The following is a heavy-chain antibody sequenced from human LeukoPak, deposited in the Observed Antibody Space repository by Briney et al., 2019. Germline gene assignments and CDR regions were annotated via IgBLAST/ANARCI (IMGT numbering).Heavy chain of an antibody. V-gene: IGHV4-59*08. CDR3: ARQSGRFGDTSLDY. D-gene: IGHD3-10*01. CDR1: GDSISSYY. CDR2: IYYSGST. J-gene: IGHJ4*02. Sequence: SETLSLTCTVSGDSISSYYWSWIRQPPGKGLEWIGYIYYSGSTNYNPSLKSRVTISVDTSKNQFSLKLSSVTAADTAVYYCARQSGRFGDTSLDYWGQGTLVTVSS.